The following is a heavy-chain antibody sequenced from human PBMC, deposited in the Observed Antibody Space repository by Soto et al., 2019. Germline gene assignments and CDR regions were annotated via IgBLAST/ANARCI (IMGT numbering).Heavy chain of an antibody. CDR1: GGSISSSSYY. V-gene: IGHV4-39*01. J-gene: IGHJ4*02. CDR3: ARHEAGSGWYDPSYFDY. CDR2: IYYSGST. D-gene: IGHD6-19*01. Sequence: SETLSLTGTVSGGSISSSSYYWGWIRQPPGKGLEWIGSIYYSGSTYYNPSLKSRVTISVDTSKNQFSLKLSSVTAADTAVYYCARHEAGSGWYDPSYFDYWGQGTLVTVSS.